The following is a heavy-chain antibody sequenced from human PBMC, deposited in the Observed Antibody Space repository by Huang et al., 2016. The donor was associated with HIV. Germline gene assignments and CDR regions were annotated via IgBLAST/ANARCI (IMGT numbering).Heavy chain of an antibody. CDR2: SKGGNGET. CDR3: ARDTLDIRRHFDF. Sequence: QVQLVQSGAEVKQPGTSVKVSCKTSGYTFSSHALHLLSQAPGQRPEWRGRSKGGNGETKYSQKLQGRVTITSDTSVNIGYMELNSLLSEDTAVYYCARDTLDIRRHFDFWGQGSLVTVSS. V-gene: IGHV1-3*01. J-gene: IGHJ4*02. CDR1: GYTFSSHA. D-gene: IGHD3-3*01.